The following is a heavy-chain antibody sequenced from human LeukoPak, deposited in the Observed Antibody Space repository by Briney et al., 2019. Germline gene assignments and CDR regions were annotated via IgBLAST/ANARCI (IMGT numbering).Heavy chain of an antibody. CDR1: GGTFSSYA. CDR3: ARGYYYGSGSYYKSSYFDY. CDR2: IIPILGIA. V-gene: IGHV1-69*04. Sequence: RASVKVSCKASGGTFSSYAISWVRQAPGQGLEWMGRIIPILGIANYAQKFQGRVTITADKSTSTAYMELSSLRSEDTAVYYCARGYYYGSGSYYKSSYFDYWGQGTLVTVSS. D-gene: IGHD3-10*01. J-gene: IGHJ4*02.